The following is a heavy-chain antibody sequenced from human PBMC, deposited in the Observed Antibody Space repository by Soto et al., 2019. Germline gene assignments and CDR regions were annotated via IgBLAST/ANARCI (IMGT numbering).Heavy chain of an antibody. CDR1: GSYITSGDYH. V-gene: IGHV4-30-4*01. J-gene: IGHJ4*02. Sequence: SETLSLTCSVSGSYITSGDYHWTWIRQAPGKGLEWIGYISHSETTYYSPALKNRIIISSDISMNQFSLRLNSVTAADTAVYFCAKDLDDYSSAIDFWGQGTLVTVSS. D-gene: IGHD4-4*01. CDR3: AKDLDDYSSAIDF. CDR2: ISHSETT.